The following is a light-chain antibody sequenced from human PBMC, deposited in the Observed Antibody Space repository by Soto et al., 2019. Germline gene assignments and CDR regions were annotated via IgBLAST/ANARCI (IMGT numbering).Light chain of an antibody. Sequence: EIVLTQSPGTLSLSPGERATLSCRASQSVSSSYLAWYQQKPGQAPRLLIYGASSRATGIPDRFSGSGSGTESTLTISSLQSEDFAVYYCQQYNNWPPITFGQGTRLENK. V-gene: IGKV3-20*01. CDR2: GAS. CDR1: QSVSSSY. CDR3: QQYNNWPPIT. J-gene: IGKJ5*01.